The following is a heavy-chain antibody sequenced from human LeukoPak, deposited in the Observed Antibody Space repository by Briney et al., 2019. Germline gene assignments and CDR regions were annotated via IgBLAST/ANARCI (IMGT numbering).Heavy chain of an antibody. CDR3: ARDQVLAGGYSYGALDY. D-gene: IGHD5-18*01. CDR1: GFTFSSYA. J-gene: IGHJ4*02. CDR2: ISSSGSNK. V-gene: IGHV3-48*03. Sequence: GRSLRLSCAASGFTFSSYAMHWVRQAPGKGLEWVSYISSSGSNKYYADSVKGRFTISRDSAKNSLYLQMNSLRAEDTAIYYCARDQVLAGGYSYGALDYWGQGTLVTVSS.